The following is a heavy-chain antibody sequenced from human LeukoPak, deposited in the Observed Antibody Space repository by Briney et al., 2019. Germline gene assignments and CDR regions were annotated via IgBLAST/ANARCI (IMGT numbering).Heavy chain of an antibody. CDR2: INSDGSST. V-gene: IGHV3-74*01. D-gene: IGHD3-9*01. CDR3: ARDYTYYDILTGYLNWFDP. Sequence: GGSLRLSCAASGFTFSSYWMHWARQAPGKGLVWVSRINSDGSSTSYADSVKGRFTISRDNAKNTLYLQMNSLRAEDTAVYYCARDYTYYDILTGYLNWFDPWGQGTLVTVSS. CDR1: GFTFSSYW. J-gene: IGHJ5*02.